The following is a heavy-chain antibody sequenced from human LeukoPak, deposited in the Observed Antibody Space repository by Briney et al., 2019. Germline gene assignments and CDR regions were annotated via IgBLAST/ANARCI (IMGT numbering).Heavy chain of an antibody. CDR3: ARDLVTVTKGFDI. V-gene: IGHV4-59*11. J-gene: IGHJ3*02. D-gene: IGHD4-17*01. Sequence: SETLSLTYAVSGDSFSSHYWTWIRQSPGTGLEWIGYISHIGRTNYNPSPKSRVTISIDTSKNQFSLKLRSVTAADTAVYYCARDLVTVTKGFDIWGQGTMVSVSS. CDR1: GDSFSSHY. CDR2: ISHIGRT.